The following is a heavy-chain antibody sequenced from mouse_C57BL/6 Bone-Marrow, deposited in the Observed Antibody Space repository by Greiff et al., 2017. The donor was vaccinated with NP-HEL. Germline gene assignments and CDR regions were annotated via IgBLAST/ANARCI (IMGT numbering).Heavy chain of an antibody. V-gene: IGHV1-18*01. CDR3: ARESNYVYFDV. J-gene: IGHJ1*03. CDR2: INPNNGGT. CDR1: GYTFTDYN. D-gene: IGHD2-5*01. Sequence: EVQLVESGPELVKPGASVKIPCKASGYTFTDYNMDWVKQSHGKSLEWIGDINPNNGGTIYNQKFKGKATLTVDKSSSTAYMELRSLTSEDTAVYYCARESNYVYFDVWGTGTTVTVSS.